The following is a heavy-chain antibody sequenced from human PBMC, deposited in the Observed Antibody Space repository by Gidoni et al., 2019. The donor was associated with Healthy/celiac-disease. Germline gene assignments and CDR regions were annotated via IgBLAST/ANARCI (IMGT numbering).Heavy chain of an antibody. J-gene: IGHJ3*02. CDR3: ARGIVVVPAAIEAFDI. Sequence: QVQLVESGGGLVKPGGSLRLSCSASGFTFSDYYMSWIRQAPGKGLGWVSYISSSSSYTNYADSVKGRFTISRDNAKNSLYLQMNSLRAEDTAVYYCARGIVVVPAAIEAFDIWGQGTMVTVSS. V-gene: IGHV3-11*06. D-gene: IGHD2-2*01. CDR2: ISSSSSYT. CDR1: GFTFSDYY.